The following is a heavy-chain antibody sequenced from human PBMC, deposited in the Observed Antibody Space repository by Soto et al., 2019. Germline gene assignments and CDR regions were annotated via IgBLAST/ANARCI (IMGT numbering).Heavy chain of an antibody. CDR2: VHESGST. D-gene: IGHD1-20*01. CDR1: CDAIINYY. V-gene: IGHV4-59*03. J-gene: IGHJ4*02. CDR3: ARGTRALITSFFAY. Sequence: SSETLSLTCSFSCDAIINYYWSWIRQTPGRGLEWIGCVHESGSTDYNPSLRGRVIISLHTSRSQFSLSLRSATAADTATYYCARGTRALITSFFAYWGQGIPVTVSS.